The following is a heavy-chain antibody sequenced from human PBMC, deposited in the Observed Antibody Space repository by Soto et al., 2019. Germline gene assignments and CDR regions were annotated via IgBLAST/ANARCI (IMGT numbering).Heavy chain of an antibody. Sequence: EVQLVESGGGLVQPGGSLRLSCAASGFTFSSYWMHWVRQAPGKGLVWVSRINSDGSSTRYADSVKGRLTISRDNAKNTLYLQMNSLSAEDTAVYYCASGITIFGYYYYYGMDVWGQGTTVTVSS. CDR3: ASGITIFGYYYYYGMDV. D-gene: IGHD3-3*01. J-gene: IGHJ6*02. V-gene: IGHV3-74*01. CDR2: INSDGSST. CDR1: GFTFSSYW.